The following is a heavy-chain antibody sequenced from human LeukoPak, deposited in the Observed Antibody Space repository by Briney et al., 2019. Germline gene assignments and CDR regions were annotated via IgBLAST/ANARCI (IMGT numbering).Heavy chain of an antibody. CDR3: AKGGARLAYCGGDCYPDY. D-gene: IGHD2-21*02. V-gene: IGHV3-23*01. CDR1: GFTFSSYA. Sequence: GGSLRLSCAASGFTFSSYAMSWVRQAPGKGLGWVSAISGSGGSTYYADSVKGRFTIYRDNSKNTLYLQMNSLRAEDTAVYYCAKGGARLAYCGGDCYPDYWGQGTLVTVSS. CDR2: ISGSGGST. J-gene: IGHJ4*02.